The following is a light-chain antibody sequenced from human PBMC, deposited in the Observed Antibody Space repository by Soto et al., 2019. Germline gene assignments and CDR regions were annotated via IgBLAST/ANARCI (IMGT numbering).Light chain of an antibody. CDR2: KVS. V-gene: IGKV2-30*01. CDR1: QSLVYRDGNTY. CDR3: MQGTHWPPYS. Sequence: VVLTQSPLSLPVTLGQPASISCRSSQSLVYRDGNTYLNWFQQSPGQSPRRLIFKVSDRDAGVPDRCSGSGSGTDFTLKISRVEAEDVGVYYCMQGTHWPPYSFGQGTKLEIK. J-gene: IGKJ2*03.